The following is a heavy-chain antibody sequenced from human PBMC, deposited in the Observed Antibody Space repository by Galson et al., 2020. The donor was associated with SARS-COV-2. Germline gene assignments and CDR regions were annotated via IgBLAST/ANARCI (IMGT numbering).Heavy chain of an antibody. Sequence: GESLKISCAASGFAFSSYWMHWVRQGPGKGLVWVSRINPDGGYTTNADSVKGRFTISRDDAKNTLYLQMNSLRAEDTAVYYCTRDSYTNDLYYGMDVWGQGTTVTVSS. CDR2: INPDGGYT. CDR1: GFAFSSYW. V-gene: IGHV3-74*03. D-gene: IGHD2-8*01. J-gene: IGHJ6*02. CDR3: TRDSYTNDLYYGMDV.